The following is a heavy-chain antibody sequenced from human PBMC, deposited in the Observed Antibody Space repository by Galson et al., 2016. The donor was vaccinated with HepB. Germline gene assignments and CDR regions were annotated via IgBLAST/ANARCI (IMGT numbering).Heavy chain of an antibody. CDR3: ATRTRSGGYWYFDL. CDR1: GHTFSNYA. V-gene: IGHV5-51*01. CDR2: IYPGDSET. Sequence: QSGAEVKNPGESLKVSCQASGHTFSNYAVAWVRQMPGQGLEWVGVIYPGDSETRYGPSFDGQVTISADKSTSTAFLHWSNLKASDTAIYYCATRTRSGGYWYFDLWGRGTLITVSS. D-gene: IGHD2-15*01. J-gene: IGHJ2*01.